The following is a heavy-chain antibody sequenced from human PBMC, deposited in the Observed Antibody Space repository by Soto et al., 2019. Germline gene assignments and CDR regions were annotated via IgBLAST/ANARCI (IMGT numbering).Heavy chain of an antibody. CDR2: IYYSGST. CDR3: ARRTAASGSNYYFDH. V-gene: IGHV4-39*01. CDR1: GGSISSSSYC. D-gene: IGHD6-13*01. Sequence: SETLSLTCTVSGGSISSSSYCWGWIRQPPGKGLEWIGSIYYSGSTYYNPSLKSRVTISLDTSKNQFSLKLTSVTAADTAVYYCARRTAASGSNYYFDHWGQGTLVTVSS. J-gene: IGHJ4*02.